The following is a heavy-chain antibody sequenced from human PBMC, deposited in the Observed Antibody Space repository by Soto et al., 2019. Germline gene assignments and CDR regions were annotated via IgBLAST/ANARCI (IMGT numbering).Heavy chain of an antibody. CDR1: GFPFSEFA. D-gene: IGHD2-15*01. CDR2: VWFDGSEK. CDR3: ARDGSGGSWPTSIDN. V-gene: IGHV3-33*01. Sequence: QVQLEESGGGVVQPGRSLRLSCTASGFPFSEFAMHWVRQAPGKGLEWMAVVWFDGSEKYYADSVKGRFTISRDNSRNTVSLQMNSLRVEDTAVYYCARDGSGGSWPTSIDNWGQGTPVTVSS. J-gene: IGHJ4*02.